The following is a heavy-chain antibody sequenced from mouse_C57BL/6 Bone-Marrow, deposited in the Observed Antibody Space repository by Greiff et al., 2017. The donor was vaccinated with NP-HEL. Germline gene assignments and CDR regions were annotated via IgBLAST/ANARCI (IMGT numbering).Heavy chain of an antibody. D-gene: IGHD4-1*01. CDR2: IYPRSGNT. V-gene: IGHV1-81*01. J-gene: IGHJ1*03. CDR1: GYTFPSYG. Sequence: VHLVESGAELARPGASVKLSCKASGYTFPSYGISWVKQRTGQGLEWIGEIYPRSGNTYYNEKFKGKATLTADKSSSTAYMELRSLTSEDSAVYFCARENWDFYWYFDVWGTGTTVTVSS. CDR3: ARENWDFYWYFDV.